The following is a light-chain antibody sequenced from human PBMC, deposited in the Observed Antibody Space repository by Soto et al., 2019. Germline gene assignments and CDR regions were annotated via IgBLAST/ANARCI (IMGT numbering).Light chain of an antibody. Sequence: DIQMTQSPSSLSASVGDRVTITCRASQSISSYLNWYQQKPGKAPNLLISAASTLKSGVPSRFSGSGSGTDFTLTIGSLQPEDFATYYCQQSYTTPLTLGQGTRLEIK. CDR1: QSISSY. CDR2: AAS. V-gene: IGKV1-39*01. CDR3: QQSYTTPLT. J-gene: IGKJ5*01.